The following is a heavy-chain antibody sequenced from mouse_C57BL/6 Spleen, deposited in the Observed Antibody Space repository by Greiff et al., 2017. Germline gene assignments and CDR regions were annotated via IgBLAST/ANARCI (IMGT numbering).Heavy chain of an antibody. Sequence: QVQLQQSGAELARPGASVKLSCKASGYTFTSYGISWVKQRTGQGLEWIGEIYPRSGNTYYNEKFKGKATLTADKSSSTAYMELRSLTSKDSAVDFCARYGGNWNFDYWGQGTTLTVSS. V-gene: IGHV1-81*01. CDR2: IYPRSGNT. CDR3: ARYGGNWNFDY. CDR1: GYTFTSYG. D-gene: IGHD2-1*01. J-gene: IGHJ2*01.